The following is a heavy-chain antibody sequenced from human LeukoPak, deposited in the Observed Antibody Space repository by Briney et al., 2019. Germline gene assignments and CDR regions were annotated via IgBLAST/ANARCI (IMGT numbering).Heavy chain of an antibody. CDR1: GFTFSSYS. D-gene: IGHD6-19*01. CDR2: ISSSSSYI. CDR3: AREYSSGWPNPDY. V-gene: IGHV3-21*01. Sequence: PGGSLRLSCAASGFTFSSYSMNWVRQAPGKGLEWVSSISSSSSYIYYADSVKGRFTISRDNAKNSLYLQMNSLRAEDTAVYYCAREYSSGWPNPDYWGQGTLVTVPS. J-gene: IGHJ4*02.